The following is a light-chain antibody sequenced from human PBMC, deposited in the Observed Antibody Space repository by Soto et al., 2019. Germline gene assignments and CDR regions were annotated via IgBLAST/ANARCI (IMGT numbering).Light chain of an antibody. CDR1: SGHSSYA. Sequence: QPVLTQSPSASASLGASVKLTCTLSSGHSSYAIAWHQQQPEKGPRYLMKLNSDGSHSKGDGIPDRFSGSTSGAERFLTISSLQSEDEADYYCQTWDTGIVVFGGGTKLPVL. J-gene: IGLJ2*01. CDR2: LNSDGSH. V-gene: IGLV4-69*01. CDR3: QTWDTGIVV.